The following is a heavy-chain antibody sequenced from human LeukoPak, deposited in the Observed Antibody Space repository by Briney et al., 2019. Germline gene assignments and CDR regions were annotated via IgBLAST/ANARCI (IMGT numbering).Heavy chain of an antibody. J-gene: IGHJ4*02. V-gene: IGHV4-38-2*01. CDR3: AATKYDFWSGYYL. CDR2: IYHSGST. D-gene: IGHD3-3*01. CDR1: GYSISGGYY. Sequence: SETLSLTCAVSGYSISGGYYWGWIRQPPGKGLEWIGSIYHSGSTYYNPSLKSRVTISVDTSKNQFSLKLSSVTAADTAVYYCAATKYDFWSGYYLWGQGTLVTVSS.